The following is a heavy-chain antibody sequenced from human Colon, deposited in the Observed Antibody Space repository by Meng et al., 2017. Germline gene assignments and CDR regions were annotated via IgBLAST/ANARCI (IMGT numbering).Heavy chain of an antibody. CDR1: GYTLTSYY. CDR3: AREPPETYYLDY. Sequence: ASVKVSCKASGYTLTSYYIHWVRQAPGQGLEYMGIIRPSSGDTRYEQKFQGRVTMTRDTSTSTVHMELSSLRAEDTAVYYCAREPPETYYLDYWGQGTLVTVSS. V-gene: IGHV1-46*01. CDR2: IRPSSGDT. J-gene: IGHJ4*02. D-gene: IGHD1-14*01.